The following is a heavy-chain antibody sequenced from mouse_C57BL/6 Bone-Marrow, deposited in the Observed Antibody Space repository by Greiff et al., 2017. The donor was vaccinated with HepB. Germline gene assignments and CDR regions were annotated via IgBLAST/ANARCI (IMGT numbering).Heavy chain of an antibody. CDR1: GYSFTGYY. CDR2: INPSTGGT. D-gene: IGHD2-2*01. J-gene: IGHJ3*01. CDR3: ARRELWLRRGFAY. V-gene: IGHV1-42*01. Sequence: VQLKESGPELVKPGASVKISCKASGYSFTGYYMNWVKQSPEKSLEWIGEINPSTGGTTYNQKFKAKATLTVDKSSSPTYMQLKSLTSDDSAVYYCARRELWLRRGFAYWGQGTLVTVSA.